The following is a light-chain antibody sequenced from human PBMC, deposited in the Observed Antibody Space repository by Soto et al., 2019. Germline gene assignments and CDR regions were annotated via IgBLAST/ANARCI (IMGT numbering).Light chain of an antibody. CDR3: QQYNIWTWT. Sequence: IVLTQSPATLSVSPWERATLSCRASQSISSNLAWYQQRPGQAPRLLIYGASTRATGIPARFSGSGSGTEFTLTISSLQSEDFAVYYCQQYNIWTWTFGQGTKVDIK. J-gene: IGKJ1*01. CDR2: GAS. CDR1: QSISSN. V-gene: IGKV3-15*01.